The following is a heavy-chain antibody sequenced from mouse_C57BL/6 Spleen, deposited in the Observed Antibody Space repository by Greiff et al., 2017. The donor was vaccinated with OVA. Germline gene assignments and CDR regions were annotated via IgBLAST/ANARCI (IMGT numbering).Heavy chain of an antibody. Sequence: VKQRPGQGLEWIGRIHPSDSDTNYNQKFKGKATLTVDKSSSTAYMQLSSLTSEDSAVYYCAIRGYDYDLWFAYWGQGTLVTVSA. J-gene: IGHJ3*01. CDR3: AIRGYDYDLWFAY. CDR2: IHPSDSDT. D-gene: IGHD2-4*01. V-gene: IGHV1-74*01.